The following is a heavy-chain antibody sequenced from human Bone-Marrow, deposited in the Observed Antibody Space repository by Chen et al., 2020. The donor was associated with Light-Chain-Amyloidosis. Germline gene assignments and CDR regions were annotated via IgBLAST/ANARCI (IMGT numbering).Heavy chain of an antibody. CDR1: GFTFTR. CDR3: ALNSGSYYGWFDP. V-gene: IGHV3-74*01. D-gene: IGHD1-26*01. J-gene: IGHJ5*02. CDR2: INSAGSST. Sequence: EVQRVESGGGSVQPGGSLRLSCAASGFTFTRMHWVRQAPGKGLVWLSRINSAGSSTSYADSVKGRFTISRDNTRDTVYLQMNSLSADDTAVYYCALNSGSYYGWFDPWGQGILVTVSS.